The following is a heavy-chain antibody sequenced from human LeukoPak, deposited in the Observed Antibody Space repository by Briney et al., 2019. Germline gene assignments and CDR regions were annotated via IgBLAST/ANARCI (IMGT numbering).Heavy chain of an antibody. CDR3: ARGSLWLYGSGSYCDY. J-gene: IGHJ4*02. V-gene: IGHV3-21*01. D-gene: IGHD3-10*01. CDR2: ISSSSSYI. CDR1: GFTFSTYS. Sequence: PGGSLRLSCSASGFTFSTYSMNWVRQAPGKGLEWVSSISSSSSYIYYADSVKGRFTISRDNAKNSLYLQMNSLRAEDTAVYYCARGSLWLYGSGSYCDYWGQGTLVTVSS.